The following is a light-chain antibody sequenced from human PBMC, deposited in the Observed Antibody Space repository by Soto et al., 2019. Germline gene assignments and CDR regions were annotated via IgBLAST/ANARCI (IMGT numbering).Light chain of an antibody. V-gene: IGLV1-47*02. J-gene: IGLJ3*02. CDR3: SAWDDSLSGLWV. CDR1: SSNIGSNY. CDR2: SNN. Sequence: QSVLTQPPSASGAPGQRVTISCSGSSSNIGSNYVYWYQQLPGTAPKLLIYSNNQRPSGVPDRFSGSKSGTSASLATSGLRSEDEAGYYCSAWDDSLSGLWVFGGGTKLTVL.